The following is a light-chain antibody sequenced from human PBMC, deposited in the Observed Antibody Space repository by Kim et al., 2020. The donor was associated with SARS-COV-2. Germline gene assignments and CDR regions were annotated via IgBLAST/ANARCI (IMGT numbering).Light chain of an antibody. V-gene: IGLV3-19*01. CDR1: ILRTYF. J-gene: IGLJ3*02. Sequence: SSELTQDPAVSVALGQTVRITCQGDILRTYFPSWYQQKPRQAPVLVIYGKNTRPSGIPDRFSGSFSGNTASLTITGTQAEDEAYYYCASRDSSGDHLLFGGGTKLTVL. CDR2: GKN. CDR3: ASRDSSGDHLL.